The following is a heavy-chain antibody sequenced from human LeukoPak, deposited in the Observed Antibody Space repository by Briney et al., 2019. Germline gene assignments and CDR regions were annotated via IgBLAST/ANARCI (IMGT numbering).Heavy chain of an antibody. J-gene: IGHJ4*02. D-gene: IGHD3-10*01. CDR1: GYTLTSYD. CDR2: MNPNSDNT. V-gene: IGHV1-8*01. CDR3: ARGYYGSGSYSIPFDY. Sequence: ASVKVSCKASGYTLTSYDINWVRQATGQGLEWMGWMNPNSDNTGYAQKFQGRVTMTRNTSISTAYMELSSLRSEDTAVYYCARGYYGSGSYSIPFDYWGQGTLVTDSS.